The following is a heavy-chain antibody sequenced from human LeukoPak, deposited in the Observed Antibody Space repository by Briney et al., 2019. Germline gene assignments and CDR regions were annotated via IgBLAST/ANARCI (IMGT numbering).Heavy chain of an antibody. Sequence: GGSLRLSCAASGLTFRNYAMHWVRQASGGRLEWVAVIWFDGTEKYYAASVMGRFTISRDSSESTLYLQMNGLRTEDTAVYYCARVNGPNSGYYYTLDLWGQGTPVTVSS. V-gene: IGHV3-33*01. CDR3: ARVNGPNSGYYYTLDL. CDR2: IWFDGTEK. CDR1: GLTFRNYA. J-gene: IGHJ5*02. D-gene: IGHD3-22*01.